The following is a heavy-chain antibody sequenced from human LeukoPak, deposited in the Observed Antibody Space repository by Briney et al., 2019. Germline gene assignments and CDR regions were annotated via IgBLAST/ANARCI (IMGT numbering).Heavy chain of an antibody. J-gene: IGHJ3*02. CDR3: ATSGPAAHDAFDI. D-gene: IGHD2-2*01. Sequence: SSETLSLTCTVSSGSISSGSYYWSWIRQPAGKELEWIGRIYTSGSTDYNPSLRSRVTISVDTSKNQFSLKLSSVTAADTAVYYCATSGPAAHDAFDIWGQGTMVTVSS. CDR1: SGSISSGSYY. CDR2: IYTSGST. V-gene: IGHV4-61*02.